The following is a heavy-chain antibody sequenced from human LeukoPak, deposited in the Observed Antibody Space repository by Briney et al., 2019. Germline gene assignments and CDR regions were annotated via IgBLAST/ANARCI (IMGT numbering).Heavy chain of an antibody. Sequence: GGSLRLSCAASGFTFSDSYMTWIRQAPGKGLEWVSFISNTGDSIYYADSVKGRFTTSRDNAKSSLSLQMNSLRAEDTAIYYCGRGHWGLDYWGQGALVTVSS. D-gene: IGHD7-27*01. V-gene: IGHV3-11*04. CDR3: GRGHWGLDY. CDR2: ISNTGDSI. J-gene: IGHJ4*02. CDR1: GFTFSDSY.